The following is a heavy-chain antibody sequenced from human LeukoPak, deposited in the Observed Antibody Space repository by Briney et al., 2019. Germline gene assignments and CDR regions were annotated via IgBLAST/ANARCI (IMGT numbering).Heavy chain of an antibody. CDR1: GYSISSGYY. CDR3: ASDRVEYHIDH. Sequence: SETLSLTCTVSGYSISSGYYWGWIRQPPGKGLEWIGSIYHSGSTYYNPSLKSRVTISVDTSKNQFSLKLSSVTAADTAVYYCASDRVEYHIDHWGQGTLVTVSS. CDR2: IYHSGST. V-gene: IGHV4-38-2*02. J-gene: IGHJ5*02. D-gene: IGHD2-2*01.